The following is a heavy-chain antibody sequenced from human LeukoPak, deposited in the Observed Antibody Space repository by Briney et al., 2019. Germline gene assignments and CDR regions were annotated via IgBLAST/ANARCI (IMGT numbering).Heavy chain of an antibody. CDR3: VRDGNRGYDMDV. CDR1: GFTLRYYQ. Sequence: GGSLRLSCATSGFTLRYYQMNWVRQAPGKGLEWVSYINVVNGAIYYADSVKGRFTISGDIATNSVYLQMNSLRAEGTALYYCVRDGNRGYDMDVWGQGTAVTVSS. CDR2: INVVNGAI. D-gene: IGHD3-10*01. V-gene: IGHV3-48*01. J-gene: IGHJ6*02.